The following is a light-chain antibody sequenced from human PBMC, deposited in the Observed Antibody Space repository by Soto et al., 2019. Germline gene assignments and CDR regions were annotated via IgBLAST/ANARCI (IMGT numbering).Light chain of an antibody. CDR3: SSFASSNTWV. J-gene: IGLJ3*02. Sequence: QSVLTPPPSASGSPGQSVTISCTGTSSDVGAYNYVSWYQQHAGKAPKLVIYEVTKRPSGVPDRFSGSKSANTASLTVSGSQAEDAAYYYSSSFASSNTWVFGRGTKLTVL. CDR1: SSDVGAYNY. CDR2: EVT. V-gene: IGLV2-8*01.